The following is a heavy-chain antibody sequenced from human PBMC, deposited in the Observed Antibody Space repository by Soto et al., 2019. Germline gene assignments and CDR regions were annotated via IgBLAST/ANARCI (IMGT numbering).Heavy chain of an antibody. V-gene: IGHV3-30-3*01. Sequence: QVQLVESGGGVVKPGRSLRLSCAASGFTFSTYTMHWVRQTPGKGREWVAVISDDGSNKYYADSVKGRFTISRDNSDNPLYLQMHSLRAEDTAVYYCARDPMGGYDFGGWFDPWVQGTLVTVSS. CDR2: ISDDGSNK. CDR3: ARDPMGGYDFGGWFDP. CDR1: GFTFSTYT. D-gene: IGHD5-12*01. J-gene: IGHJ5*02.